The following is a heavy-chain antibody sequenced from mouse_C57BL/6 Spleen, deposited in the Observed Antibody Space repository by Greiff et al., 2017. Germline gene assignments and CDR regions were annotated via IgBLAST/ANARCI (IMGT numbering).Heavy chain of an antibody. Sequence: DVMLVESGGGLVKPGGSLKLSCAASGFTFSSYAMSWVRQTPEKRLEWVATISAGGGYTYYPDNVKGRFTISRDTAKNNLYPQMSQLKSEDTAMYYCARRRGSYYGNPSDLSMDYWGQGTSVTVSS. V-gene: IGHV5-4*03. CDR3: ARRRGSYYGNPSDLSMDY. CDR2: ISAGGGYT. J-gene: IGHJ4*01. D-gene: IGHD2-1*01. CDR1: GFTFSSYA.